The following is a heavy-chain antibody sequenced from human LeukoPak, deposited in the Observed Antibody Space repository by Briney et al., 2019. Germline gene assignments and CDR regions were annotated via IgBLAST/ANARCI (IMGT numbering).Heavy chain of an antibody. Sequence: VASVKVSCKASGYTFTGYYMHWVRQAPGQGLEWMGWINPNSGGTNYAQKFQGRVTMTRDTSISTAYMELSRLRSDDTAVYYCARDQQYSSGWYSGSFGGWFDPWGQGTLVTVSS. D-gene: IGHD6-19*01. CDR3: ARDQQYSSGWYSGSFGGWFDP. J-gene: IGHJ5*02. CDR1: GYTFTGYY. CDR2: INPNSGGT. V-gene: IGHV1-2*02.